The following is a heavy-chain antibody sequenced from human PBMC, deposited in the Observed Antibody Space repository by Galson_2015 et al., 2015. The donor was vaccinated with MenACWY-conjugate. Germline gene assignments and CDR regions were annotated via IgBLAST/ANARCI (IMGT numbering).Heavy chain of an antibody. Sequence: SLRLSCAASGFIFGSYEMNWVRQAPGKGLEWVLYISSRGRTMYYATSVKGRFTISRDNAKDSLYLQMNSLRAEDTALYYCASIWDYDSSPYYYMDVWGKGTTVTVSS. CDR2: ISSRGRTM. D-gene: IGHD3-16*01. V-gene: IGHV3-48*03. CDR1: GFIFGSYE. J-gene: IGHJ6*03. CDR3: ASIWDYDSSPYYYMDV.